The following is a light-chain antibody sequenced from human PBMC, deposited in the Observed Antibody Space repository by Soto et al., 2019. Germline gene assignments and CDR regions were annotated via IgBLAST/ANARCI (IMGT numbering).Light chain of an antibody. CDR2: EVT. CDR3: SSYTNRGTYV. J-gene: IGLJ1*01. V-gene: IGLV2-18*02. Sequence: QSALTQPPSVSGSPGQSVTIACTGTSSDVGSYDRVSWYQQPPGTAPKLMIYEVTYRPSGVPDRFSGSKSGNTASLNISGLQAEEEAEYYGSSYTNRGTYVFGTGTKVTV. CDR1: SSDVGSYDR.